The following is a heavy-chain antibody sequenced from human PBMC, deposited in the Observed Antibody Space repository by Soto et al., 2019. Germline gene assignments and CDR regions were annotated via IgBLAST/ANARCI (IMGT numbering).Heavy chain of an antibody. Sequence: SLTCTVSGGSISSYYWSWIRQPAGKGLEWIGRIYTSGSTNYNPSLKSRVTMSVDTSKNQFSLKLSSVTAADTAVYYCARDLRYSGYEAFDYWGQGTLVTVSS. D-gene: IGHD5-12*01. CDR1: GGSISSYY. CDR2: IYTSGST. V-gene: IGHV4-4*07. J-gene: IGHJ4*02. CDR3: ARDLRYSGYEAFDY.